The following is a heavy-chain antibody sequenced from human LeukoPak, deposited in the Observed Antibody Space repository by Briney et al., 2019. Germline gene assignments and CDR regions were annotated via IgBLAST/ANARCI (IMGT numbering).Heavy chain of an antibody. V-gene: IGHV4-31*03. J-gene: IGHJ4*02. CDR3: ASLVGALDKGDY. CDR2: IYYSGST. D-gene: IGHD2-8*02. CDR1: GGSISSGGYC. Sequence: SETLSLTCTVSGGSISSGGYCWSWIRQHPGKALEWIGYIYYSGSTYYNPSLKSRVTISVDTSKNQFSLKLSSVTAADTAVYYCASLVGALDKGDYWGQGTLITVSS.